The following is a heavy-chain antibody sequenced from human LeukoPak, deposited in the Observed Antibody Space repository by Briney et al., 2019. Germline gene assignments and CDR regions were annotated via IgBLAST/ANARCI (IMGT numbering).Heavy chain of an antibody. CDR2: IKSDGSST. CDR1: GFTFSSHW. CDR3: ARGKYYYDSTGYYPGGDY. D-gene: IGHD3-22*01. Sequence: GGSLRLSCAASGFTFSSHWMHWVRQAPGKGLVWVSRIKSDGSSTYYADSVKGRFTISRDNAKSSLYLQMNSLRAEDTAVYYCARGKYYYDSTGYYPGGDYWGQGTLVTVSS. J-gene: IGHJ4*02. V-gene: IGHV3-74*01.